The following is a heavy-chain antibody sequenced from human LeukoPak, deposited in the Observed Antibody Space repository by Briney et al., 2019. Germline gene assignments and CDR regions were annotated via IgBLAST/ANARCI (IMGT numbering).Heavy chain of an antibody. D-gene: IGHD3-10*01. CDR2: INHSGST. CDR1: GGSFSGYY. CDR3: ARDGVVRGVIGE. V-gene: IGHV4-34*01. Sequence: SETLSLTCAVYGGSFSGYYWSWIRQPPGKGLEWIGEINHSGSTNHNPSLKSRVTISVDTSKNQFSLKLSSVTAADTAVYYCARDGVVRGVIGEWGQGTLVTVSS. J-gene: IGHJ4*02.